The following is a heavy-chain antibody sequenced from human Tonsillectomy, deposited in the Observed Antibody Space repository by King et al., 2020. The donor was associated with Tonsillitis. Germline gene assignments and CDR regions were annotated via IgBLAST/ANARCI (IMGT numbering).Heavy chain of an antibody. D-gene: IGHD6-19*01. Sequence: VQLQESGPGLVKPSETLSLTCTVSGGSISSDYWNWIRQPPGKGLEWIGYIYYSGSTNYNPSLKSRVTISADTSKNQFSLKLSSVTAADTAVYYCARTDDGWATGWFDPWGQGTLVTVSS. J-gene: IGHJ5*02. CDR3: ARTDDGWATGWFDP. V-gene: IGHV4-59*01. CDR2: IYYSGST. CDR1: GGSISSDY.